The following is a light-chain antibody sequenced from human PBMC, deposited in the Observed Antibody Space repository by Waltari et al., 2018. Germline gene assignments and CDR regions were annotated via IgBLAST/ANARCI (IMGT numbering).Light chain of an antibody. J-gene: IGLJ2*01. Sequence: SSELTQPPSVSVSPGQTARLTCSGDALPRQFASWYQQKPGQAPVIVIYKDTGRPSDITEGFSGSSSGTTVTLTISGVQAEDEADYYCTSADASGTDKLFGGGTKLTVL. CDR1: ALPRQF. CDR3: TSADASGTDKL. V-gene: IGLV3-25*03. CDR2: KDT.